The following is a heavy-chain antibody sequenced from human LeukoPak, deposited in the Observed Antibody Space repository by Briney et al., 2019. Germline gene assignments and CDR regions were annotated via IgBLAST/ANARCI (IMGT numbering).Heavy chain of an antibody. CDR2: INHSGST. CDR3: ARYVVVVVPAAPGYFDH. J-gene: IGHJ4*02. V-gene: IGHV4-34*01. CDR1: GGSFSGYY. D-gene: IGHD2-2*01. Sequence: SETLSLTCAVYGGSFSGYYWSWIRQPPGKGLEWIGEINHSGSTNYNPSLKSRVTISVDTSKNQFSLKLSSVTAADTAVYYCARYVVVVVPAAPGYFDHWGQGTLVTVSS.